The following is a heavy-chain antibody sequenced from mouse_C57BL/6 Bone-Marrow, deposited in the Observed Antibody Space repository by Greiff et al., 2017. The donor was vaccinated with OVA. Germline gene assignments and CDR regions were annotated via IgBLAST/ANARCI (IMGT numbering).Heavy chain of an antibody. Sequence: VQLQQSGPELVKPGASVKISCKASGYSFTGYYMNWVKQSPEKSLEWIGEINPSTGGTTYNQKFKAKATLTVDKSSSTAYMQLKSLTSEDDAVYYCARESNWVDYGGQGTTLTVTS. CDR1: GYSFTGYY. J-gene: IGHJ2*01. CDR3: ARESNWVDY. D-gene: IGHD4-1*01. CDR2: INPSTGGT. V-gene: IGHV1-42*01.